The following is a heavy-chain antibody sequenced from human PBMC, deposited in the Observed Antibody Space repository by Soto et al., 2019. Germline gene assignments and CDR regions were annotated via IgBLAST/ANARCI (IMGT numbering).Heavy chain of an antibody. J-gene: IGHJ5*02. CDR2: ISSSSSYI. Sequence: GSLGLSCAAYGFSFSSYSMKWVRQAPGKGLEWVSSISSSSSYIYYADSVKGRFTISRDNAKNSLYLQMNSLRAEDTAVYYCARHPERIAQIGWFDPWGQGTLVTVSS. V-gene: IGHV3-21*01. CDR1: GFSFSSYS. D-gene: IGHD6-13*01. CDR3: ARHPERIAQIGWFDP.